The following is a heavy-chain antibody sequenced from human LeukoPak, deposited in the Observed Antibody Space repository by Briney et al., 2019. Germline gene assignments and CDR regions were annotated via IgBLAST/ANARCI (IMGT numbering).Heavy chain of an antibody. Sequence: PGGSLRLSCAASRFTFSSYAITWVRQAPGKGLEWVSGISAGGGSTYYADSVKGRFTISRDNSKNTLYLQMNSLRAEDTAIYYCAKAVVGVAAIVYWGQGTLVTVSS. V-gene: IGHV3-23*01. CDR3: AKAVVGVAAIVY. CDR2: ISAGGGST. J-gene: IGHJ4*02. D-gene: IGHD2-15*01. CDR1: RFTFSSYA.